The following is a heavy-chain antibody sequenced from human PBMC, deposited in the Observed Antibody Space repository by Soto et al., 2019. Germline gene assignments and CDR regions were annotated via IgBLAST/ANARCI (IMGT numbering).Heavy chain of an antibody. V-gene: IGHV1-18*04. CDR2: ISAYNGNT. CDR3: ARPIARGSSGWYEGYFDL. Sequence: QVQLVQSGAEVKKPGASVKVSCKASGYTFTSYGISWVRQAPGQGLEWMGWISAYNGNTNYAQKLQGRVTMTTDKPASTAYMELRSRRSDDTAVYYCARPIARGSSGWYEGYFDLWGRGTLVPVSS. J-gene: IGHJ2*01. D-gene: IGHD6-19*01. CDR1: GYTFTSYG.